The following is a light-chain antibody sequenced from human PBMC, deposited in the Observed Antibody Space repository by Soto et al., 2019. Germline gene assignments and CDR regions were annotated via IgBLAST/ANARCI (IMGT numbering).Light chain of an antibody. CDR3: KQSYSTPWT. CDR1: QSISSY. J-gene: IGKJ1*01. V-gene: IGKV1-39*01. CDR2: AAS. Sequence: DIQMTQSPSSLSASVGDRVTITCRASQSISSYLNWYQQKPGKAHKLLIYAASSLQSGVQSRFSGSGSGTDFTLTISSLQPEDFATYYCKQSYSTPWTFGQGTKVDIK.